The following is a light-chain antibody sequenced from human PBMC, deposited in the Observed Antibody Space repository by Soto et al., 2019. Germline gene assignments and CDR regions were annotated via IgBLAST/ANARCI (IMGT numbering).Light chain of an antibody. CDR3: QKYNSALT. J-gene: IGKJ4*01. CDR2: DAS. CDR1: QSVSSSY. Sequence: ERVMTQSPATLSVSPGERATISCRASQSVSSSYLAWYQQKPGQAPRLLIYDASNRATGIQVRFSGSGSGTDFTLTISSLQPEDVATYYCQKYNSALTFGGGTKVDIK. V-gene: IGKV3D-20*02.